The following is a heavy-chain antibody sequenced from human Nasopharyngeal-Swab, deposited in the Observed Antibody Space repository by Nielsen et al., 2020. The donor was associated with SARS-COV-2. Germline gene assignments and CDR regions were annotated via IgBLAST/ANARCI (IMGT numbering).Heavy chain of an antibody. J-gene: IGHJ4*02. Sequence: WVRQAPGQGLEWMGWISAYNGNTNYAQKLQGRVTMTTDTSTSTAYMDRRSLRSDDTAGEDWARDPRIEEREYWGQGTMVTVSS. V-gene: IGHV1-18*01. CDR3: ARDPRIEEREY. D-gene: IGHD3-22*01. CDR2: ISAYNGNT.